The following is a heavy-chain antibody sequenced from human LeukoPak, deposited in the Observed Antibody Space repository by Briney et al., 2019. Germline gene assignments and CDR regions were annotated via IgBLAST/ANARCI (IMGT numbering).Heavy chain of an antibody. CDR3: ARDAAVQQLGYYYYYMDV. CDR1: GFTFDDYG. Sequence: SGGSLRLSCAASGFTFDDYGMSWVRQAPGKGLEWVSGINWNGGSTGYADSVKGRFTISRDNAKNSLYLQMNSLRAEDTAVYYCARDAAVQQLGYYYYYMDVWGKGITVTVSS. D-gene: IGHD6-13*01. J-gene: IGHJ6*03. CDR2: INWNGGST. V-gene: IGHV3-20*04.